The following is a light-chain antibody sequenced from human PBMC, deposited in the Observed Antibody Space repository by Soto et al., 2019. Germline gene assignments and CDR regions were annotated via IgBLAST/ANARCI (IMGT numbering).Light chain of an antibody. V-gene: IGKV3-15*01. CDR1: QSVGSN. J-gene: IGKJ1*01. Sequence: EIVMTQSPDTLSVSPGETATLSCRASQSVGSNLAWYQQKPGQAPRLLISDASTRAAGLPARFSGSGSGTEFTLTISSLQSEDFAVYYSQPSNNSPKTFGQWTKV. CDR3: QPSNNSPKT. CDR2: DAS.